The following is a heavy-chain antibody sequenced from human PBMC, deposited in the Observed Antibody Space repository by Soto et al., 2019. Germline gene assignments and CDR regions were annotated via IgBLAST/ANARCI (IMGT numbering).Heavy chain of an antibody. Sequence: QVQLQESGPGLVKPSQTLSLTCTVSGGSISSDGYYWSWIRQHPGKGLEWIGYIYYSGSTYYNPSLKRRVTISVDTSKNQFSLKLSSVTAADTAVYYCARDRRYNWLDPWGQGTLVTVSS. CDR1: GGSISSDGYY. CDR3: ARDRRYNWLDP. CDR2: IYYSGST. V-gene: IGHV4-31*03. J-gene: IGHJ5*02.